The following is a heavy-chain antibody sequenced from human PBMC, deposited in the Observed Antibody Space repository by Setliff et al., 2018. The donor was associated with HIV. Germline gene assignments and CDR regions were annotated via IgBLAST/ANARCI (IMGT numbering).Heavy chain of an antibody. D-gene: IGHD3-10*01. J-gene: IGHJ6*03. V-gene: IGHV4-39*01. Sequence: SETLSLTCALAGGFVSRSNYVWGWVRQPPKKGLEWIGSVYYSGTTYYNPTFKSRVSISIDTPKNQFSLKLTSMTAADTAVYYCVRTGSSTSWGIYYYYYMDIWGKGSTVTVSS. CDR2: VYYSGTT. CDR3: VRTGSSTSWGIYYYYYMDI. CDR1: GGFVSRSNYV.